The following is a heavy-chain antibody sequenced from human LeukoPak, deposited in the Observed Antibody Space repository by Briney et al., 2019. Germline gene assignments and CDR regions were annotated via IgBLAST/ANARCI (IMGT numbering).Heavy chain of an antibody. J-gene: IGHJ4*02. CDR1: GFTFSTYT. V-gene: IGHV3-23*01. CDR3: AIDPNRGTHS. Sequence: GGSLRLSCAASGFTFSTYTMYWVRHPPGKRLEWVSIIGNNGGGIHYADSVKGRFTISRDNFKNALYLQMNSLRVEDTAVYCCAIDPNRGTHSWGQGVLVTVSS. D-gene: IGHD7-27*01. CDR2: IGNNGGGI.